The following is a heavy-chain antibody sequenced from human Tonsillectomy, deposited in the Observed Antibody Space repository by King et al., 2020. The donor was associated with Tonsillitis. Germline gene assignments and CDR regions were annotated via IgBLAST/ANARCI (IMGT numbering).Heavy chain of an antibody. Sequence: VQLVQSGGDVKEPGASVKVSCKASGYTFTSNGINWVRQAPGKGLEWMGWVSTSRGHTRVAQSLQGRVTLTTDTSSTTAYMELRSLRSDDTAVYFCATGGDDYDYAAPRGFDVWGQGTMVTVSS. J-gene: IGHJ3*01. D-gene: IGHD3-16*01. CDR1: GYTFTSNG. V-gene: IGHV1-18*01. CDR2: VSTSRGHT. CDR3: ATGGDDYDYAAPRGFDV.